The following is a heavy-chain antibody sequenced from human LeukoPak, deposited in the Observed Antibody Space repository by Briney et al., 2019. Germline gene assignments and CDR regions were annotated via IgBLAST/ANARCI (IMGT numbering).Heavy chain of an antibody. Sequence: PSETLSLTCAVYGGSFSGYYWSWIRQPPGKGLEWIGEINRSGSTNYHPSLKSRVTISVDTSKNQFSLKLSSVTAADTAVYYCARIATAGIYYMDVWGKGTTVTVSS. CDR3: ARIATAGIYYMDV. D-gene: IGHD6-13*01. V-gene: IGHV4-34*01. CDR2: INRSGST. CDR1: GGSFSGYY. J-gene: IGHJ6*03.